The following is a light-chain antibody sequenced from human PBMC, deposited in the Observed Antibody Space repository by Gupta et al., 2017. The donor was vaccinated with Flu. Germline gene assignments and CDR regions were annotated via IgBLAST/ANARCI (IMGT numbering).Light chain of an antibody. CDR1: SGSIASNY. CDR3: QAFDGNNWV. CDR2: ENN. V-gene: IGLV6-57*01. Sequence: VTISCTRSSGSIASNYVQWYQQRPGSSPTAVIYENNRRPSGVPDRFSGSIDSSSNSASLTISGLKTDDEAVYYCQAFDGNNWVFGGGAKLTVL. J-gene: IGLJ3*02.